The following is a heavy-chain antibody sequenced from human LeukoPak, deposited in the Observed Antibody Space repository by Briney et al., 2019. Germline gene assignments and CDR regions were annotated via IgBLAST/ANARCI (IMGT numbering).Heavy chain of an antibody. CDR3: ARDLLPDYYDSSVFEPFDY. J-gene: IGHJ4*02. Sequence: GGSLRLSCAASGFTFSSYAMHWVRQAPGKGLEWVAVISYDGSNKYYADSVKGRFTISRDNSKNTLYLQMNSLRAEDTAVYYCARDLLPDYYDSSVFEPFDYWGQGTLVTVSS. D-gene: IGHD3-22*01. CDR1: GFTFSSYA. CDR2: ISYDGSNK. V-gene: IGHV3-30*04.